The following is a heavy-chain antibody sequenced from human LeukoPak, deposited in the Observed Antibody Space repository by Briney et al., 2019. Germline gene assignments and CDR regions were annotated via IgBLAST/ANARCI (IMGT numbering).Heavy chain of an antibody. CDR3: ARDQMISAAGLDY. CDR2: ISYDGSNK. D-gene: IGHD6-13*01. CDR1: GFTFSSYP. Sequence: GRSLRLSCAASGFTFSSYPMHWVRQAPGKGLEWVALISYDGSNKYFADSVKGRFTISRDNSKNTLYLQMNSLRAEDTAVYYCARDQMISAAGLDYWGQGTLVTVSS. V-gene: IGHV3-30-3*01. J-gene: IGHJ4*02.